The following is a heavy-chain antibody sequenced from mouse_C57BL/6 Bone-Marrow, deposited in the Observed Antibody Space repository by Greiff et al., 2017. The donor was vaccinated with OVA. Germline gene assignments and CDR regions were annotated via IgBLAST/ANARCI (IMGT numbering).Heavy chain of an antibody. D-gene: IGHD4-1*01. Sequence: EVKLMESGGGLVQPGGSLKLSCAASGFTFSDYYMYWVRQTPEKRLEWVAYISNGGGSTYYPDTVKGRFTISRDNAKNTLYLQMSRLKSEDTAMYYCARQGNWGGFAYWGQGTLVTVSA. CDR3: ARQGNWGGFAY. J-gene: IGHJ3*01. V-gene: IGHV5-12*01. CDR1: GFTFSDYY. CDR2: ISNGGGST.